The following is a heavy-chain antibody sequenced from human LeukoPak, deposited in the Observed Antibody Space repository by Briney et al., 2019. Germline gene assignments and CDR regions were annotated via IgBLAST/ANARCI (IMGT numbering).Heavy chain of an antibody. D-gene: IGHD2-15*01. CDR2: ISSSSSYI. Sequence: GGSLRLSCAASGFTFSSYSMNWVRQAPGKGLEWVSSISSSSSYIYYADSVKGRFTISRDNAKNSLYLQMNSLRAEDTAVYYCARVGCSGGSCYSGVKANWFDPWGQGALVIVSS. CDR3: ARVGCSGGSCYSGVKANWFDP. J-gene: IGHJ5*02. CDR1: GFTFSSYS. V-gene: IGHV3-21*01.